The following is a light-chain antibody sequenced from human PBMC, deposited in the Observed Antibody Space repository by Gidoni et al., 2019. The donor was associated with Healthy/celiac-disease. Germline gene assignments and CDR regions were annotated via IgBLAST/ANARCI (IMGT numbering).Light chain of an antibody. CDR1: QSVRSSY. CDR2: GAS. V-gene: IGKV3-20*01. J-gene: IGKJ3*01. CDR3: QQYGSSLL. Sequence: IVLTQSPGTLSLSPGERATLSCRASQSVRSSYLAWYQQKPGQAPRLLIYGASSRATGIPDRFSGSGSGTDFTLTISRLEPEDFAVYYCQQYGSSLLFGPGTKVDIK.